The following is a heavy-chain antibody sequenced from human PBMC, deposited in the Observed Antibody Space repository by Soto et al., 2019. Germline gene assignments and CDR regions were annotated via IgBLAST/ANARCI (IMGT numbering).Heavy chain of an antibody. CDR2: ISQGGTI. J-gene: IGHJ4*02. V-gene: IGHV4-4*02. D-gene: IGHD3-10*01. CDR1: GASVRSSNW. CDR3: SACQWPYGSHY. Sequence: QVQLQESGPGLLEPSGALSLPCTVSGASVRSSNWWNWVRQTPERRLEWIGEISQGGTINYNPSLATRLSLSLDNPNIKFTRLLTSVTAADTAVYYCSACQWPYGSHYWGQGVPVTVSS.